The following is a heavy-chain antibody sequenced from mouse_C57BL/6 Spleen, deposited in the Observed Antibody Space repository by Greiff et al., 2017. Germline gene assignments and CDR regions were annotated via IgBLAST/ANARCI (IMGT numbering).Heavy chain of an antibody. CDR1: GFTFSSYG. J-gene: IGHJ2*01. Sequence: DVHLVESGGDLVKPGGSLKLSCAASGFTFSSYGMSWVRQTPDKRLEWVATISSGGSYTYYPDSVKGRFTISRDNAKNTLYLQMSSLKSEDTAMYYGARQGGITFDYWGQGTTLTVSS. CDR2: ISSGGSYT. V-gene: IGHV5-6*01. D-gene: IGHD1-1*01. CDR3: ARQGGITFDY.